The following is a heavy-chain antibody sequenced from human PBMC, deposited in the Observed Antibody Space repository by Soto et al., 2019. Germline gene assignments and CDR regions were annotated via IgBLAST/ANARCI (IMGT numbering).Heavy chain of an antibody. Sequence: GGSLRLSCAASGFTFSSYAMSWVRQAPGKGLEWVSAISGSGGSTYYADSVKGRFTISRDNSKNTLYLQMNSLRAEDTAVYYCASIPGYYYYYGMDVWGQGTTVTVSS. CDR3: ASIPGYYYYYGMDV. J-gene: IGHJ6*02. V-gene: IGHV3-23*01. CDR1: GFTFSSYA. CDR2: ISGSGGST.